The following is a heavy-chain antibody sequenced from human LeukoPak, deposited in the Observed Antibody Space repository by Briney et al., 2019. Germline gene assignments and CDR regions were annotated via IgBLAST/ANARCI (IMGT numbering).Heavy chain of an antibody. D-gene: IGHD5-18*01. Sequence: GGSLRLSCAASGFTVSSNYMSWVRQAPGKGLEWVSAIYSVGSTYYADSVKGRFTISRDNSKNTLYLQMNSLRAEDTAVYYCARDHRQLWESGVYSWFDPWGQGTLVTVSS. V-gene: IGHV3-53*01. CDR2: IYSVGST. CDR1: GFTVSSNY. J-gene: IGHJ5*02. CDR3: ARDHRQLWESGVYSWFDP.